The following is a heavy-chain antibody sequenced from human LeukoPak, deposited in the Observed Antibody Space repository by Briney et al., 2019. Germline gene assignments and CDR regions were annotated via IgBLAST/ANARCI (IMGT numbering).Heavy chain of an antibody. J-gene: IGHJ6*03. V-gene: IGHV4-39*01. CDR1: AASISSSSYY. CDR3: ARQISDYYYYYIDV. CDR2: LYYSGTT. Sequence: SETLSLSCTVSAASISSSSYYWGWIRQPPGKGLEWLGTLYYSGTTYYNPSLESRVTISEDTSKNQFSLTLRSVTAADTAVYYCARQISDYYYYYIDVWGKGTTVTVSS. D-gene: IGHD3-3*01.